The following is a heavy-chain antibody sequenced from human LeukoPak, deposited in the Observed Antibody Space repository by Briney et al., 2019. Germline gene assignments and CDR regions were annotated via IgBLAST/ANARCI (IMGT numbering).Heavy chain of an antibody. D-gene: IGHD1-7*01. CDR1: GFIFSSSW. CDR3: Y. Sequence: GGSLRLSCVASGFIFSSSWMSWVRQAPGKGPEWVANIRQDGRETNYVDSVRGRFTIARDNTKNSLYCASRAGKPGNTPWCFDYWGQGALVTVSS. J-gene: IGHJ4*02. CDR2: IRQDGRET. V-gene: IGHV3-7*01.